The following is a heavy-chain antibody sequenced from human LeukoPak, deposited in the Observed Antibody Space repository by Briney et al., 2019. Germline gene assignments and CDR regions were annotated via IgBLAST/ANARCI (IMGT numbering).Heavy chain of an antibody. CDR2: RFYSWST. V-gene: IGHV4-39*07. D-gene: IGHD3-10*01. CDR3: ARDLRGLDY. J-gene: IGHJ4*02. CDR1: GGSLNTNIYY. Sequence: SEILSLTCNVSGGSLNTNIYYWGWIRQPPEKGLEWIGSRFYSWSTYHNPSLKSRVTISVDTSKNQFSLKLSSVTAADTAVYYCARDLRGLDYWGQGTLVTVSS.